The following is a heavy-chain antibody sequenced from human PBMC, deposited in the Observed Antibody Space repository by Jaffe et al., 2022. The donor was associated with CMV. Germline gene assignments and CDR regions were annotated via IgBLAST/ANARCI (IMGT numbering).Heavy chain of an antibody. D-gene: IGHD6-19*01. Sequence: EVQLVESGGGLVKPGGSLRLSCAASGFTFSNAWMSWVRQAPGKGLEWVGRIKSKTDGGTTDYAAPVKGRFTISRDDSKNTLYLQMNSLKTEDTAVYYCTSRGIAVAGRVLDYWGQGTLVTVSS. J-gene: IGHJ4*02. CDR3: TSRGIAVAGRVLDY. CDR1: GFTFSNAW. V-gene: IGHV3-15*01. CDR2: IKSKTDGGTT.